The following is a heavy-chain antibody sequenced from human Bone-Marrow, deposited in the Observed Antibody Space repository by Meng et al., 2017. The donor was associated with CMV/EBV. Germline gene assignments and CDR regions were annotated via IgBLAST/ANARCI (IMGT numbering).Heavy chain of an antibody. V-gene: IGHV4-39*07. J-gene: IGHJ5*02. D-gene: IGHD2-2*01. CDR3: ARGIGDCSSTSCYETSNNWFDP. CDR1: SYY. CDR2: IYYSGST. Sequence: SYYCGWIRQPPGKGLEWIGSIYYSGSTYYNPSLKSRVTISVDTSKNQFSLKLSSVTAADTAVYYCARGIGDCSSTSCYETSNNWFDPWGQGTLVTVSS.